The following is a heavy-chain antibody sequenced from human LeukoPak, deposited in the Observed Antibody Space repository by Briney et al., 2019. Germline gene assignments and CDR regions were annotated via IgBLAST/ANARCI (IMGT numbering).Heavy chain of an antibody. CDR2: ISGSGGST. D-gene: IGHD3-10*01. CDR3: ARVRITEGQLDY. V-gene: IGHV3-23*01. CDR1: GFTFSSYA. Sequence: GGSLRLSCTASGFTFSSYAMNWVRQAPGKGLEWVSAISGSGGSTYYADSVKGRYTISRDNSKNTLYLQMDSLRAEDTAVYYCARVRITEGQLDYWGQGTLVVVSS. J-gene: IGHJ4*02.